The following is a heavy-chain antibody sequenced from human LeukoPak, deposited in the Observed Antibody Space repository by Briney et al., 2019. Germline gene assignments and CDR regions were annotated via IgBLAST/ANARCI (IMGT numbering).Heavy chain of an antibody. J-gene: IGHJ6*03. D-gene: IGHD5-24*01. Sequence: PGGSLRLSCAASGFSLSSYAMHWVRQAPGKGLEWVAVISFDGKKEYYTESVKGRFIISRDNSKNTLFLQMNSLKVEDTAVYYCARASMATINYYYFYMDAWGKGTTVSVSS. CDR1: GFSLSSYA. CDR2: ISFDGKKE. CDR3: ARASMATINYYYFYMDA. V-gene: IGHV3-30*04.